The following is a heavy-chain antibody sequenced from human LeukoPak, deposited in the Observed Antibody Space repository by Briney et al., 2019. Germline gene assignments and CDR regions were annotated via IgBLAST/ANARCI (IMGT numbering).Heavy chain of an antibody. CDR2: ITSGSSYI. CDR3: ARVGGSNWGWFDP. J-gene: IGHJ5*02. D-gene: IGHD1-26*01. Sequence: GGSLRLSCAASGFSFSTYNMNWVRQAPGQRLEWVSSITSGSSYIYYADSVKGRFTISRDNAKSSLYLQMDSLRAEDTAVYYCARVGGSNWGWFDPWGQGTLVTVSS. V-gene: IGHV3-21*01. CDR1: GFSFSTYN.